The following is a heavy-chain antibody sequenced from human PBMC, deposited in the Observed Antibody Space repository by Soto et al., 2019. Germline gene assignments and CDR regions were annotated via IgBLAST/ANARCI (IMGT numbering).Heavy chain of an antibody. CDR3: ARLGQQLVEDCYYGMDV. J-gene: IGHJ6*02. CDR2: IYYSGST. D-gene: IGHD6-13*01. CDR1: GGSVSSGSYY. V-gene: IGHV4-61*01. Sequence: TSETLSLTCTVSGGSVSSGSYYWSWIRQPPGKGLEWIGYIYYSGSTNYNPSLKSRVTISVDTSKNQFSLKLSSVTAADTAVYYCARLGQQLVEDCYYGMDVWGQGTTVTVSS.